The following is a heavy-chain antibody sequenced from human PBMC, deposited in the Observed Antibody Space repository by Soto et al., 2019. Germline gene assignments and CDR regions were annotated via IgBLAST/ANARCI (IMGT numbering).Heavy chain of an antibody. D-gene: IGHD3-10*01. CDR1: GFTFSTYA. CDR3: ARGSAGHYDSGTLLD. CDR2: ISYDGSNE. Sequence: QVQVVESGGGVVQPGRSLRLSCAASGFTFSTYAMHWVRQAPGKGQEWVAVISYDGSNESYVDSVKGRFTISRDNSTNALYLQMNSLREDDTAVYYCARGSAGHYDSGTLLDWGQGTLVTVAS. V-gene: IGHV3-30-3*01. J-gene: IGHJ4*02.